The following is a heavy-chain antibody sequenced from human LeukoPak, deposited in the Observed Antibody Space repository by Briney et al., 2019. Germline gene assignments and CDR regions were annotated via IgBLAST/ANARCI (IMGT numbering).Heavy chain of an antibody. Sequence: GGSLRLSGAASGFTFSSYSMNWVRQAPGKGLEWVSSISSSSSYIYYADSVKGRFTISRDNAKNSLYLQMNSLRAEDTAVYYCATLIVVAKRFGYWGQGTLVTVSS. CDR2: ISSSSSYI. CDR1: GFTFSSYS. CDR3: ATLIVVAKRFGY. D-gene: IGHD3-22*01. J-gene: IGHJ4*02. V-gene: IGHV3-21*01.